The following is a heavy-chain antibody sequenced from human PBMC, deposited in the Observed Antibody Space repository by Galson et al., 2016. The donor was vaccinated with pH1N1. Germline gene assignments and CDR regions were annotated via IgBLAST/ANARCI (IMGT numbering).Heavy chain of an antibody. V-gene: IGHV1-24*01. J-gene: IGHJ2*01. CDR2: FDPEDDKP. Sequence: SVKVSCKVSGCTLSELAIHWVRQTPGKGLEWMGGFDPEDDKPFYAQTFEGRVTMTQDTSTDTAYMQLSSLTSGDAAVYYCATEYRGSYYVPRYFDLWGLGTLVSVFS. CDR1: GCTLSELA. CDR3: ATEYRGSYYVPRYFDL. D-gene: IGHD1-26*01.